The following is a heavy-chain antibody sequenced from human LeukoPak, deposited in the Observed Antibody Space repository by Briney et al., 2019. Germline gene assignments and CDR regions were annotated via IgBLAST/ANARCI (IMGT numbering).Heavy chain of an antibody. Sequence: SVRVSCKPSGDTFNSYAISWVRQAPGQGLEWMGRIIPMFGTANYPQKFQGRVTITADESTNTAYMDLNSLRSGDTAVYFCARSNNYDSGGYLAYWGQGTLVTVSS. CDR3: ARSNNYDSGGYLAY. J-gene: IGHJ4*02. CDR1: GDTFNSYA. D-gene: IGHD3-22*01. V-gene: IGHV1-69*15. CDR2: IIPMFGTA.